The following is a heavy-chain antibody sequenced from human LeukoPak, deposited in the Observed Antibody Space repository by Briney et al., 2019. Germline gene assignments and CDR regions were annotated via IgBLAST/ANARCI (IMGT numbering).Heavy chain of an antibody. CDR3: AKDPNQLLTLDH. V-gene: IGHV3-30*02. CDR2: IRYDGSNK. J-gene: IGHJ4*02. CDR1: GFTFSNYG. Sequence: GGSLRLSCAASGFTFSNYGMHWVRQAPGKGLEWVTFIRYDGSNKYYAEFVKGRFTISRDNSKNTLYLQMNGLRAEDTAVYYCAKDPNQLLTLDHWGQGTLVTVSS. D-gene: IGHD1-1*01.